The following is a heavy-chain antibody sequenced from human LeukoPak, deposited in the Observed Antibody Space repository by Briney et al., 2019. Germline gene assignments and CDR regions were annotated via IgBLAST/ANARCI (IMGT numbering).Heavy chain of an antibody. J-gene: IGHJ4*02. CDR3: AGGSDYGDPYPNDY. CDR1: RSTFSNYW. Sequence: GGCLRLSCAASRSTFSNYWMSWVRQAPGKGLEWVANIKQDGSEKHYVDSVKGRFTISRDNAKNSLYLQMNSLRAEDTAVYYCAGGSDYGDPYPNDYWGQGTLVTVSS. V-gene: IGHV3-7*03. D-gene: IGHD4-17*01. CDR2: IKQDGSEK.